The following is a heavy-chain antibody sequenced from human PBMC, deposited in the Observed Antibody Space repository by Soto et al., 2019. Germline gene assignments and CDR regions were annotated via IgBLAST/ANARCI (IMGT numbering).Heavy chain of an antibody. D-gene: IGHD3-10*01. V-gene: IGHV1-18*01. CDR3: ARASLLLWFGESTDDY. J-gene: IGHJ4*02. Sequence: QVQLVQSGAEVKKPGASVKVSCKASGYTFTSYGISWVRQAPGQGLERMGWISAYNGNTNYAQKLQGRVTMTTDTATSTAYMELRSLRSDDTAVYYCARASLLLWFGESTDDYWGQGTLVTVSS. CDR1: GYTFTSYG. CDR2: ISAYNGNT.